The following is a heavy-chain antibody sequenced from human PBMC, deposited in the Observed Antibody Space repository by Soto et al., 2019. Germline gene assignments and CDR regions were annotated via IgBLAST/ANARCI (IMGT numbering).Heavy chain of an antibody. CDR2: ISGSGGST. D-gene: IGHD3-22*01. CDR1: GFTFSSYA. Sequence: EVQLLESGGGLVQPGGSLRLSCAASGFTFSSYAMSWVRQAPGKGLEWVSAISGSGGSTYYADSVKGRFTISRDNSKNTLYLPMNSLRAEDTAVYYCAANRGYNYYYGMYVWGQGTTVTVSS. V-gene: IGHV3-23*01. CDR3: AANRGYNYYYGMYV. J-gene: IGHJ6*02.